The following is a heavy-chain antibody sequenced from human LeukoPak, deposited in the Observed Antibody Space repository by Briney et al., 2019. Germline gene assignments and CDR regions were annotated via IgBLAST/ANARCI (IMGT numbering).Heavy chain of an antibody. CDR2: ISYSGTT. CDR3: ARDPFFIAAACCVSY. D-gene: IGHD6-13*01. V-gene: IGHV4-39*07. CDR1: GGSMSSNSYY. Sequence: SETLSLTCTVSGGSMSSNSYYWGWIRQPPGKGPEWIGSISYSGTTYYNPPLKSRVTISVDTSKNQFSLKLSSVTAADTAVYYCARDPFFIAAACCVSYWGQGTLVTVSS. J-gene: IGHJ4*02.